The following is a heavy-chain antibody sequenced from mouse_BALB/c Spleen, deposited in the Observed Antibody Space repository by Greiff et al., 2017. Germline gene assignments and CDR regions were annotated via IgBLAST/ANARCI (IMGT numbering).Heavy chain of an antibody. D-gene: IGHD1-1*01. CDR3: ARRGYYGSSPFAY. V-gene: IGHV5-4*02. CDR1: GFTFSDYY. Sequence: EVKLMESGGGLVKPGGSLKLSCAASGFTFSDYYMYWVRQTPEKRLEWVAAISDGGSYTYYPDSVKGRFTISRDNAKNNLYLQMSSLKSEDTAMYYCARRGYYGSSPFAYWGQGTLVTVSA. J-gene: IGHJ3*01. CDR2: ISDGGSYT.